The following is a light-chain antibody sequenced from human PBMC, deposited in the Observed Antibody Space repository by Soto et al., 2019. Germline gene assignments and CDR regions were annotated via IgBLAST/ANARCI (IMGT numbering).Light chain of an antibody. CDR3: LLYYGGVRV. CDR2: STS. Sequence: QAVVTQEPSLSVSPGGTVTLTCASSTVAVTSTFYPNWFQQKPGQAPRSLIYSTSNKHPWTPARFSGSLLGVKAALTLSGVQPEDEADYYCLLYYGGVRVFGGGTKLTVL. V-gene: IGLV7-43*01. CDR1: TVAVTSTFY. J-gene: IGLJ2*01.